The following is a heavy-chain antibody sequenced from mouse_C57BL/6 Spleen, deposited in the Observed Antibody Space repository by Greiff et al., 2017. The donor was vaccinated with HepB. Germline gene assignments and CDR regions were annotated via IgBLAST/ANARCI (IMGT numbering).Heavy chain of an antibody. Sequence: EVQLMESGGGLVQPGGSLKLSCAASGFTFSDYGMAWVRQAPRKGLEWVAFISTLACSIYYAETVTGRVTISREKAKNTLYLKLSSLRSEDTAMYYCARVATVVEGGYFDCWGQGTTLTVSS. CDR3: ARVATVVEGGYFDC. CDR2: ISTLACSI. V-gene: IGHV5-15*01. CDR1: GFTFSDYG. J-gene: IGHJ2*01. D-gene: IGHD1-1*01.